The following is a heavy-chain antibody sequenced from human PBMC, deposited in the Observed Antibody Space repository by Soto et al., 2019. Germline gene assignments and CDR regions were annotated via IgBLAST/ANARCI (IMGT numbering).Heavy chain of an antibody. CDR2: VDPSDSYA. Sequence: PGESLKISCTGSGYSFTNYWITWVRQMPGKGLEYMGKVDPSDSYASYSSSFQGHVTFSTDKSISTAYLQWSSLRASDTAMYFCARHKMPWLSYSYPMDVWGQGTTVTVYS. CDR3: ARHKMPWLSYSYPMDV. J-gene: IGHJ6*02. V-gene: IGHV5-10-1*01. CDR1: GYSFTNYW. D-gene: IGHD3-22*01.